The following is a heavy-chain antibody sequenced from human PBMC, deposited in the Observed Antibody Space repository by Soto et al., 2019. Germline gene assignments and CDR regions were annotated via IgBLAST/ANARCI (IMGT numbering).Heavy chain of an antibody. V-gene: IGHV3-7*03. CDR3: GREGELVVVAALPIHCSGMDA. CDR1: GFTFTSYW. J-gene: IGHJ6*02. D-gene: IGHD2-21*02. CDR2: INQDGSEK. Sequence: PGGSLRLSCAASGFTFTSYWMSWIRQAPGKGLEWVATINQDGSEKYYVDSVEGRFTISRDNAKNSLFLQMDSLRAEDTAVYYCGREGELVVVAALPIHCSGMDAGGLGTTVTVSS.